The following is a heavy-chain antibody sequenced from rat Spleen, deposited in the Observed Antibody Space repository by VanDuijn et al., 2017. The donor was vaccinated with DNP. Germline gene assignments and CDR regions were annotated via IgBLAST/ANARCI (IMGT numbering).Heavy chain of an antibody. Sequence: EVQLVESGGGLVQPGRSLKLSCAASGFTFSDYNMAWVRQAPKKGLEWVATIIYDGSRTYYRDSVKGRFTISRDNAKNTQYLQMDSLRSEDTATYYCAKDAFDYWGQGVMVTVSS. CDR1: GFTFSDYN. V-gene: IGHV5S10*01. J-gene: IGHJ2*01. CDR2: IIYDGSRT. CDR3: AKDAFDY.